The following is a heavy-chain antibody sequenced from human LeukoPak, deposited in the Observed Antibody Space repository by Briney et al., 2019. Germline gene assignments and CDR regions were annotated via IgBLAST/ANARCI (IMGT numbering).Heavy chain of an antibody. CDR2: IYHSGST. CDR3: ARLQRVTMNAFDI. CDR1: GGSISVSNC. Sequence: SETLSLTCTVSGGSISVSNCWSWVRQPPGKGLEWIGEIYHSGSTNYNPSLKSRVTISIAKSKNQFSLKLSSVTAADTAVYYCARLQRVTMNAFDIWGQGTMVTVSS. V-gene: IGHV4-4*02. D-gene: IGHD3-22*01. J-gene: IGHJ3*02.